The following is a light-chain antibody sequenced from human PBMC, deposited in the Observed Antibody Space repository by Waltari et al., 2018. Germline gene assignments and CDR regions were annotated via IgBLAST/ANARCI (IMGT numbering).Light chain of an antibody. V-gene: IGKV3D-15*01. CDR2: DAS. J-gene: IGKJ4*01. CDR1: QSISRH. CDR3: QQYNNWPPLT. Sequence: VMTQSPATLFVSPGEGATLSCRASQSISRHVAWYHQKSCQAPRPLIFDASARATGIPARFSGSGSGTEFTLTISSLQSEDVGVYYFQQYNNWPPLTFGGGTKVEIK.